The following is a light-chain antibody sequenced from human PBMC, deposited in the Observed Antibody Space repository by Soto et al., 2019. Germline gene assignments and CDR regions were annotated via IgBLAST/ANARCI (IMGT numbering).Light chain of an antibody. J-gene: IGKJ5*01. V-gene: IGKV3-11*01. CDR1: QSVSSY. Sequence: IVLPQYPATLSLSPGERATLSCRASQSVSSYLAWYQQKPGQAPRLLIYDASNRATGIPARFSGSGSGTDFTLTIIGLQSEDFAVFYCQQYNSWPITFGQGTRLDIK. CDR2: DAS. CDR3: QQYNSWPIT.